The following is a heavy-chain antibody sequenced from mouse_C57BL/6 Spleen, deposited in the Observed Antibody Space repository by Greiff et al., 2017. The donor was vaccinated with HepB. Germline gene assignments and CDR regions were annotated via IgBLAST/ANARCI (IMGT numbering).Heavy chain of an antibody. D-gene: IGHD2-1*01. V-gene: IGHV1-53*01. CDR3: ARGGGLWLLRDYYAMDY. CDR2: INPSNGGT. Sequence: QVQLQQPGTELVKPGASVKLSCKASGYTFTSYWMHWVKQRPGQGLEWIGNINPSNGGTNYNEKFKSKATLTVDKSSSTAYMQLSSLTSEDSAVYYCARGGGLWLLRDYYAMDYWGQGTSVTVSS. J-gene: IGHJ4*01. CDR1: GYTFTSYW.